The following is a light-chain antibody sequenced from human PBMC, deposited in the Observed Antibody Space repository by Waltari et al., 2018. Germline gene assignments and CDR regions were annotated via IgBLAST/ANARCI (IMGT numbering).Light chain of an antibody. Sequence: QSALTQPASVSGSHGQSITISCTGTSRDVGGYNYVPWYQQYPGKVPKLMIYDVSKWPSGVSNRFSGSKSGNTASLTISGLQAEDEADYYCSSYTSSNTVIFGGGTKLTVL. J-gene: IGLJ2*01. CDR3: SSYTSSNTVI. CDR1: SRDVGGYNY. V-gene: IGLV2-14*01. CDR2: DVS.